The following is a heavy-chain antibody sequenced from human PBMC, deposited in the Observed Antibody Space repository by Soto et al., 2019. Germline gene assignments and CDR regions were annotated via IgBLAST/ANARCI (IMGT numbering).Heavy chain of an antibody. CDR2: ISSSSSYI. CDR1: GFTFSSYS. Sequence: PGGSLRLSCAASGFTFSSYSMNWVRQAPGKGLEWVSSISSSSSYIYYADSVKGRFTISRDNAKNSLYLQMNSLRAEDTAVYYCASVDSSGYYYAYWGQGTLVTVSS. D-gene: IGHD3-22*01. CDR3: ASVDSSGYYYAY. V-gene: IGHV3-21*01. J-gene: IGHJ4*02.